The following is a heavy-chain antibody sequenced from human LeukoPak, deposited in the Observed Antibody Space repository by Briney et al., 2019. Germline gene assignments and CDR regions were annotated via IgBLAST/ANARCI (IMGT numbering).Heavy chain of an antibody. CDR1: GFTVSSNY. J-gene: IGHJ4*02. Sequence: GGSLRLSCAASGFTVSSNYMSWVRQAPGKGLGWVSLNYSGGNTYYADSAKGRFTISRDNSKNTLYLQMNSLRAEDTAVYYCARRGSNTWLFDYWGQGTLVTVSS. CDR2: NYSGGNT. V-gene: IGHV3-53*01. CDR3: ARRGSNTWLFDY. D-gene: IGHD6-13*01.